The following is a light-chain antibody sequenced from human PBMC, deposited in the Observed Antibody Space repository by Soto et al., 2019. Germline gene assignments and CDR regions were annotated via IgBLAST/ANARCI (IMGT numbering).Light chain of an antibody. CDR1: QSVSSSY. CDR2: DAS. J-gene: IGKJ5*01. V-gene: IGKV3-20*01. Sequence: EIAFTQSPGPLTLSPGERATLSGGVSQSVSSSYLGWYQHKPGQAPRLLMYDASNRATGIPARFSGSGSGPEYTLTITTLEPEDFAVYSCQQYGFSPISFGQGTRLEIK. CDR3: QQYGFSPIS.